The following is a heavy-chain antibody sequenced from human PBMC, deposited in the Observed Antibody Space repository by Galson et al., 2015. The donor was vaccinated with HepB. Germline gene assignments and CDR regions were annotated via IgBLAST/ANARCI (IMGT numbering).Heavy chain of an antibody. CDR1: GGSFSGYY. Sequence: SETLSLTCAVYGGSFSGYYWSWIRQPPGKGLEWIGEINHSGSTNYHPSLKSRVTISLDTSKNQFSLKPSSVTAADTAVYYCARGVPLSPDTAMGSNDYWGQGTLATVSS. D-gene: IGHD5-18*01. V-gene: IGHV4-34*01. CDR3: ARGVPLSPDTAMGSNDY. J-gene: IGHJ4*02. CDR2: INHSGST.